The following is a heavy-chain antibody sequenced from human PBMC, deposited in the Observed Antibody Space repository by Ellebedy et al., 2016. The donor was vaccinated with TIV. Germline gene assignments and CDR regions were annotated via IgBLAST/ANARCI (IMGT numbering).Heavy chain of an antibody. CDR1: GFTFSHFG. CDR3: GRDGGGALMPNSNIDVIDL. J-gene: IGHJ3*01. D-gene: IGHD4-11*01. CDR2: TWDDGTNA. Sequence: GESLKISCEASGFTFSHFGMHWARQAPGKGLEWLALTWDDGTNAYYADSVQGRFSISRDNSKNMLYLQMTILSAEDTGLYYCGRDGGGALMPNSNIDVIDLWGPGTMVSVSS. V-gene: IGHV3-33*03.